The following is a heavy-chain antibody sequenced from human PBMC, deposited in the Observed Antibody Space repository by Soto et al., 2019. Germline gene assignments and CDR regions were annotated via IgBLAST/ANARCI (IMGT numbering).Heavy chain of an antibody. D-gene: IGHD2-15*01. V-gene: IGHV3-48*01. J-gene: IGHJ4*02. CDR2: ISSIRNTI. CDR3: ARDRGCSGGICYRGLGY. Sequence: PGKGLEWVSYISSIRNTIYYADSVKGRFTISRDNAKNSLYLHMNSLSAEDTAVYYCARDRGCSGGICYRGLGYWGQGTLVTVSS.